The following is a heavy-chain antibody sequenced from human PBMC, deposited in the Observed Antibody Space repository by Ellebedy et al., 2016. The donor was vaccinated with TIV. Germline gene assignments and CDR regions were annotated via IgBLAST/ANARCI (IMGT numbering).Heavy chain of an antibody. CDR1: GGSFSGYY. J-gene: IGHJ5*02. Sequence: SETLSLTXAVYGGSFSGYYWSWIRQPPGKGLEWIGEINHSGSTNYNPSLKSRVTISVDTSKNQFSLKLSSVTAADTAVYYCARQGPYCSSTSCYDWFDPWGQGTLVTVSS. V-gene: IGHV4-34*01. CDR3: ARQGPYCSSTSCYDWFDP. CDR2: INHSGST. D-gene: IGHD2-2*01.